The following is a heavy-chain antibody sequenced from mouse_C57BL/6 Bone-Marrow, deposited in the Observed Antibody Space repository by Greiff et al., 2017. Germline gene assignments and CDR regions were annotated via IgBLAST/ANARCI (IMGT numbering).Heavy chain of an antibody. CDR2: INPSSGYT. Sequence: VHLVESGAELARPGASVKMSCKASGYTFTSYTMHWVKQRPGQGLEWIGYINPSSGYTKYNQQFKDKATLTADKSSSTAYMQLSSLTSEDSAVYYCARGGGMDYWGQGTSVTVSS. J-gene: IGHJ4*01. V-gene: IGHV1-4*01. CDR3: ARGGGMDY. CDR1: GYTFTSYT.